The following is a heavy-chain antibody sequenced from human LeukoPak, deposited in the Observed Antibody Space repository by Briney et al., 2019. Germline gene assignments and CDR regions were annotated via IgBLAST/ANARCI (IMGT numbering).Heavy chain of an antibody. Sequence: ASVTVSCKASGYTFTSYYMHWVRQAPGQGLEWMGIINPSAGSTSYAQKFQGRVTMTRDTSTSTVYMELSSLRSEDTAVYYCARGSWSSSGWNYYFDDWGQGTLVTVSS. CDR1: GYTFTSYY. D-gene: IGHD6-19*01. CDR3: ARGSWSSSGWNYYFDD. J-gene: IGHJ4*02. V-gene: IGHV1-46*01. CDR2: INPSAGST.